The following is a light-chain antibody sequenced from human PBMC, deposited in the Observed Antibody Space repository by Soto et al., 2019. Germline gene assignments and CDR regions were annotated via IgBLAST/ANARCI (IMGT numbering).Light chain of an antibody. V-gene: IGKV3-15*01. CDR2: GAS. Sequence: EIVMTQSPATLSVSPGERATLSCRASQSVSSNLAWYQQKFGQAPRLLIYGASTRATGIPARFRGSGSGTEFTLTISSLQSEDFAVYYCQQYNNWPRTFGQGTKVEIK. J-gene: IGKJ1*01. CDR1: QSVSSN. CDR3: QQYNNWPRT.